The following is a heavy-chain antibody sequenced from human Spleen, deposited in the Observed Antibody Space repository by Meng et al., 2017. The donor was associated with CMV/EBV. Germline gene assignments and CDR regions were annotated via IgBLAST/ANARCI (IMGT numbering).Heavy chain of an antibody. CDR1: GFTLSHYY. Sequence: GGSLRLSCAASGFTLSHYYMSWIRQAPGKGLEWVSYISSSGSTTYCADSVKGRFTISRDNAKKSLFLQMNSLRAEDTAVYYCARAAPDSLGMDVLIDYWGQGTLVTVSS. CDR3: ARAAPDSLGMDVLIDY. J-gene: IGHJ4*02. V-gene: IGHV3-11*04. CDR2: ISSSGSTT. D-gene: IGHD6-13*01.